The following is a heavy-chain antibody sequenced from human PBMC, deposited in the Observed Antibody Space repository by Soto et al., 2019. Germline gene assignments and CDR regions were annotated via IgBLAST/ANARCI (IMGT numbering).Heavy chain of an antibody. J-gene: IGHJ4*02. V-gene: IGHV6-1*01. D-gene: IGHD6-19*01. CDR1: GDSISRNTAA. CDR2: TYYRSKWYF. CDR3: ASGAHGIEVANFDS. Sequence: QVQLQQSGPGLVQTSQTLSLICVISGDSISRNTAAWNWIRLSPLRGLEWLGRTYYRSKWYFDYALSMKRRRTINPDTSRNQVSLQLSSVTHEDTAVYYCASGAHGIEVANFDSWCQATLVIVSS.